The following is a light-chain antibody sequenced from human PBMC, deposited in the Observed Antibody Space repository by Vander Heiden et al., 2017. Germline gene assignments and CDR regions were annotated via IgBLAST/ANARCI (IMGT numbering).Light chain of an antibody. Sequence: SSELTQPPSVSVSPGQTATITCSGDALPDQDSYWYQQKPGQAPLLMIYKDSERPSGIPERFSGSSSGTIITLTISGVQADDEADYYCQSTDTTGTNVVFGGGTRLTVL. V-gene: IGLV3-25*03. CDR2: KDS. CDR3: QSTDTTGTNVV. CDR1: ALPDQD. J-gene: IGLJ2*01.